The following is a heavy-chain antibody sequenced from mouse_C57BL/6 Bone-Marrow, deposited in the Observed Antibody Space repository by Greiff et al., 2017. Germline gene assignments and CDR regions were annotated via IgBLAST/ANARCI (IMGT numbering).Heavy chain of an antibody. CDR1: GFTFSDYY. J-gene: IGHJ4*01. CDR3: ARRHYYAMDY. CDR2: ISNGGGST. V-gene: IGHV5-12*01. Sequence: EVQGVESGGGLVQPGGSLKLSCAASGFTFSDYYMYWVRQTPEKRLEWVAYISNGGGSTYYPDTVKGRFPISRDNAKNTLYLQMSRLKSEDTAMYYCARRHYYAMDYWGQGTSVTVSS.